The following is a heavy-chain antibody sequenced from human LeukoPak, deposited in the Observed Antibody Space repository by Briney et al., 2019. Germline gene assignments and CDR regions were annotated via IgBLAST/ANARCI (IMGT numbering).Heavy chain of an antibody. CDR3: AREYYYGSNSNAFDI. CDR2: IRGDGRAT. J-gene: IGHJ3*02. V-gene: IGHV3-74*03. Sequence: GGSMRLSCAASGFTFTDYWMHWVRQAPGKELVWVARIRGDGRATTYADSVKGRFTISRDNAKNSLYLQMNSLRAEDTAVYYCAREYYYGSNSNAFDIWGQGTMVIVSS. D-gene: IGHD3-10*01. CDR1: GFTFTDYW.